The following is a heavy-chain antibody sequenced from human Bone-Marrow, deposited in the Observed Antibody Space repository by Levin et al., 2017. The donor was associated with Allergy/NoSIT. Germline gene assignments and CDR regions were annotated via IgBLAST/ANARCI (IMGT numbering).Heavy chain of an antibody. V-gene: IGHV3-49*03. D-gene: IGHD2-2*01. CDR1: GFTFGDYS. Sequence: PGGSLRLSCKASGFTFGDYSMSWFRQAPGKGLEWVGFMTSKTHGGFTDYAASVKGRFTISRHDSNSIAYLQMNSLQIEDTAVYYCAREDIVMTQAATYFDCWGQGTLVTVSS. CDR3: AREDIVMTQAATYFDC. J-gene: IGHJ4*02. CDR2: MTSKTHGGFT.